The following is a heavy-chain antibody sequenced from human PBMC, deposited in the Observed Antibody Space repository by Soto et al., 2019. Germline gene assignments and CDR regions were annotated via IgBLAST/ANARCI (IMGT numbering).Heavy chain of an antibody. V-gene: IGHV3-30-3*01. CDR3: VVADYYDSGGYYWSGRFHV. CDR2: ISYDGSNK. CDR1: GFTFSSYA. D-gene: IGHD3-22*01. Sequence: GGSLRLSCAASGFTFSSYAMHWVRQAPGKGLEWVAVISYDGSNKYYADSVKGRFTISRDNSKNTLYLQMNSLRAEDTAVYYCVVADYYDSGGYYWSGRFHVWGQGTTVTVSS. J-gene: IGHJ6*02.